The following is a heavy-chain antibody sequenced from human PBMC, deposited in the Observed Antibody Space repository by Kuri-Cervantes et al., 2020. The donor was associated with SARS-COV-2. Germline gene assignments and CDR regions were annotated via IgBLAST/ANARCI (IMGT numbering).Heavy chain of an antibody. D-gene: IGHD1-26*01. CDR3: AKEGFISALGGWFDP. CDR2: ISGSGGST. V-gene: IGHV3-23*01. Sequence: GGSLRLSSAASGFTFSSYAMSWVGQAPGKGLEWVSAISGSGGSTYYADSVKGRFTISRHNSKNTLYLQMNSLRAEDTAVYYCAKEGFISALGGWFDPWGQGTLVTVSS. J-gene: IGHJ5*02. CDR1: GFTFSSYA.